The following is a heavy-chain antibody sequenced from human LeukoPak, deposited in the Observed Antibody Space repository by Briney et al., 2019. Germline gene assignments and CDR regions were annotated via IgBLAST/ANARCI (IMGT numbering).Heavy chain of an antibody. CDR3: ARSDSGSGSYFDY. V-gene: IGHV3-74*01. J-gene: IGHJ4*02. Sequence: PGGSLRLSCAASGFTLSSYWMHWVRQAPGKGLVWVSRINGDGRITTYADSVKGRFTISRDTAKNTLYLQMNSLSADDTAVYYCARSDSGSGSYFDYWGQGTLVTVSS. CDR1: GFTLSSYW. D-gene: IGHD3-10*01. CDR2: INGDGRIT.